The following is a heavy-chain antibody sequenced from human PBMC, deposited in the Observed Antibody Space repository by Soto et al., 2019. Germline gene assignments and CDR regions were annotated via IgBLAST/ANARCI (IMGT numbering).Heavy chain of an antibody. CDR1: GGTFSSYA. D-gene: IGHD6-13*01. Sequence: ASVQVSCKASGGTFSSYAIIWVRQSPGQGLEWMGGIIPIFGTANYAQKFQGRVTITADESTSTAYMELSSLRSDDTAAYYCARGGYRSSCYRVYYYYGMDVWGQGTTVTV. CDR3: ARGGYRSSCYRVYYYYGMDV. CDR2: IIPIFGTA. J-gene: IGHJ6*02. V-gene: IGHV1-69*13.